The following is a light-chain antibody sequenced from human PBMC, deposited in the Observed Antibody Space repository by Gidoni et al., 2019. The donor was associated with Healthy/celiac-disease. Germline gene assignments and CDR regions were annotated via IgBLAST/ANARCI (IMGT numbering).Light chain of an antibody. CDR2: DVS. V-gene: IGLV2-14*01. J-gene: IGLJ3*02. CDR3: SSYTSSSSPWV. Sequence: QSALTQPASVYGSPGQSITISCTGTSSDVGGYNYVSWYQQHPGKAPKLILYDVSNRPSGVSNRFSGSKSGNTASLTISGLQAEDEADYYCSSYTSSSSPWVFGGGTKLTVL. CDR1: SSDVGGYNY.